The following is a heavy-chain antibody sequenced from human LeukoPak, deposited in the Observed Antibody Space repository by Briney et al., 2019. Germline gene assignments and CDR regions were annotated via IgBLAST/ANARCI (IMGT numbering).Heavy chain of an antibody. Sequence: PSETLSLTCTVSGGSISSYYWSWIRQPPGKGLEWIGYIYYSGSTNYNPSLKSRVTISVDTSKNQFSLKLSSVTAADTAVYYCAGVSGSGWYYMDVWGQGTTVTVSS. CDR2: IYYSGST. V-gene: IGHV4-59*01. CDR3: AGVSGSGWYYMDV. J-gene: IGHJ6*02. CDR1: GGSISSYY. D-gene: IGHD6-19*01.